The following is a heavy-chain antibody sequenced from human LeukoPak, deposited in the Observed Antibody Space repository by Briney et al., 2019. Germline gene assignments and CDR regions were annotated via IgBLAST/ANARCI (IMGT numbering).Heavy chain of an antibody. CDR2: IIPIFGTA. CDR1: GYTFTSYD. CDR3: ARAEGTQATGAFDI. V-gene: IGHV1-69*13. D-gene: IGHD1-26*01. J-gene: IGHJ3*02. Sequence: VKVSCKASGYTFTSYDINWVRQAPGQGLEWMGGIIPIFGTANYAQKSQGRVTITTDESTSTAYMELSSLRSEDTAVYYCARAEGTQATGAFDIWGQGTMVTVSS.